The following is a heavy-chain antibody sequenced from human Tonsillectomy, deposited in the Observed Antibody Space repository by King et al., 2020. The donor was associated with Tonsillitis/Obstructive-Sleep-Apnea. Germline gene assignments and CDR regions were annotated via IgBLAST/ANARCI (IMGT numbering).Heavy chain of an antibody. D-gene: IGHD6-6*01. J-gene: IGHJ3*02. CDR2: SGNKASSHTT. Sequence: VQLVESGGGLVQPGGSLRLSCAASGFTFSDHYKDWVRQAPGKGLEWVGRSGNKASSHTTEYASSVKGRFTISRDDSNNSRYLQIKSLKTEDTAVYYCTRGYSGLSIYAFDIWGQGTMVTVSS. CDR3: TRGYSGLSIYAFDI. V-gene: IGHV3-72*01. CDR1: GFTFSDHY.